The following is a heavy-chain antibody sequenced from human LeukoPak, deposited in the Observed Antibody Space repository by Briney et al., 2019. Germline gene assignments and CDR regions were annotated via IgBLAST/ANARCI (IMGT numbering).Heavy chain of an antibody. Sequence: GGSLRLSCTGSGFTVSSSYMSWVRQTPGKGLEWVSVMYSGGTTYYADSVKGRYTISRDSSKNTVNLQMNSLRAEDTAVYYCARDRRDGYCLGHWGQGTLVTVSS. CDR2: MYSGGTT. CDR3: ARDRRDGYCLGH. CDR1: GFTVSSSY. J-gene: IGHJ4*02. V-gene: IGHV3-66*01. D-gene: IGHD2-2*03.